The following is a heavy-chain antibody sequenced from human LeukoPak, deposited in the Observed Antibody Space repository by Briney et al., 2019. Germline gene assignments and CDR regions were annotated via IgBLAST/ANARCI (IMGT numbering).Heavy chain of an antibody. CDR2: INHNGNVN. J-gene: IGHJ4*02. Sequence: GGSLRLSCAASGFTFSSYWMNWARQAPGKGLEWVASINHNGNVNYYVDSVKGRFTISRDNSKNTLYLQMNSLRAEDTAVYYCARGEGSSSDEQIDYWGQGTLVTVSS. V-gene: IGHV3-7*01. CDR1: GFTFSSYW. D-gene: IGHD6-6*01. CDR3: ARGEGSSSDEQIDY.